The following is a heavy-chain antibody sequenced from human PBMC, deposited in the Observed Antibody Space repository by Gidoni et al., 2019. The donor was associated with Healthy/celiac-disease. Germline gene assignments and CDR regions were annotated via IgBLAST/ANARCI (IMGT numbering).Heavy chain of an antibody. D-gene: IGHD3-22*01. V-gene: IGHV1-69*01. CDR3: ARPTYYYDSSGYYSEYFQH. CDR2: IIPIFGTA. J-gene: IGHJ1*01. Sequence: QVQLVQSGAEVKKPGSSVTVSCKASGGTFSSYAISWVRQAPGHGLEWMGGIIPIFGTANYAQKLQGRVTITADESTSTADMELSSLRSEDTAVYYCARPTYYYDSSGYYSEYFQHWGQGTLVTVSS. CDR1: GGTFSSYA.